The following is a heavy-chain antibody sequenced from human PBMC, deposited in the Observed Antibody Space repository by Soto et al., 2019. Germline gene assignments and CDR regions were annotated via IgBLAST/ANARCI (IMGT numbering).Heavy chain of an antibody. CDR2: ISYDGSNK. D-gene: IGHD6-6*01. V-gene: IGHV3-30-3*01. CDR3: ARETYSSFGNGGMDV. Sequence: QVQLVESGGGVVQPGRSLRLSCAASGFTFSSYAMHWVRQAPGKGLEWVAVISYDGSNKYYADSVKGRFTISRDNSKNTLYLHMNSLRAEDTAVYYCARETYSSFGNGGMDVWGQGTTVTVSS. J-gene: IGHJ6*02. CDR1: GFTFSSYA.